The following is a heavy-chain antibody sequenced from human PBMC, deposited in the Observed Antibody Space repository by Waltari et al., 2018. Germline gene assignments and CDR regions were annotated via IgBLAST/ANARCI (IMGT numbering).Heavy chain of an antibody. V-gene: IGHV3-30*04. J-gene: IGHJ4*02. CDR2: LSYDGSRE. Sequence: QVQLVESGGGVVQPGRYLRRSCAASGFTFTKYSMHWVRQAPGKVPKCVAFLSYDGSREFDAASVKGRFTISRDNSMNTLYLQMDTLRPEDTALYYCARDLEITFGGVTGGDYWGQVTLVTVSS. CDR3: ARDLEITFGGVTGGDY. D-gene: IGHD3-16*01. CDR1: GFTFTKYS.